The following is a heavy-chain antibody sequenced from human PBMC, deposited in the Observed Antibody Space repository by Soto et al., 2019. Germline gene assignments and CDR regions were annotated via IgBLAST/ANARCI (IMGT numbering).Heavy chain of an antibody. CDR1: GYTFTSYG. D-gene: IGHD6-19*01. J-gene: IGHJ5*02. CDR2: ISAYNGNT. Sequence: QVQLVQSGAEVKKPGASVKVSCKASGYTFTSYGISWVRQPPGQGLEGMGWISAYNGNTTYAQKLQGRVTMTTDTSTSTAYMELRSLRSDDTAVYYCARDRVHIAVAGNWFDPWCQGTLVTVSS. V-gene: IGHV1-18*04. CDR3: ARDRVHIAVAGNWFDP.